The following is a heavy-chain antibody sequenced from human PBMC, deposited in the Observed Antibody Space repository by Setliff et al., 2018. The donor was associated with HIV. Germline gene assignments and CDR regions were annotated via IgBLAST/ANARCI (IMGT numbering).Heavy chain of an antibody. CDR2: INHSGST. D-gene: IGHD6-13*01. J-gene: IGHJ4*02. Sequence: PSETLSLTCAVYGGSFSGYYWSWIRQPPGKGLEWIGEINHSGSTNYNPSLKSRVTISVETSMDQFSLKLNSVTAADTAVYYCAAASSWDPLLDYWGQGTLVTV. V-gene: IGHV4-34*01. CDR3: AAASSWDPLLDY. CDR1: GGSFSGYY.